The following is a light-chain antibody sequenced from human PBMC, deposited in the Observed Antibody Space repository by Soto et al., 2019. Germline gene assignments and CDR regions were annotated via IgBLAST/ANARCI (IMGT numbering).Light chain of an antibody. CDR2: LGS. Sequence: DIVMTQSPLSLPVTPGEPASISCRSSQSLLHSNGYNYLDWYLQKPGQSPQLLIYLGSNRASGVPDRFSGSGSGTDFTLKSSRVEAEDVGVYYCKQALQTPQTLGQGTKLEIK. CDR3: KQALQTPQT. CDR1: QSLLHSNGYNY. J-gene: IGKJ2*01. V-gene: IGKV2-28*01.